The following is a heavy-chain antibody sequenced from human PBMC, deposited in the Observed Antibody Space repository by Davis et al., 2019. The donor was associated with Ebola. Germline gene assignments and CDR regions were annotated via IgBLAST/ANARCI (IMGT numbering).Heavy chain of an antibody. CDR2: TYYNSKWFN. V-gene: IGHV6-1*01. Sequence: HSQTLSLTCVISGDSVSSGGWNWIRQSPSRGLEWLGRTYYNSKWFNDYAISVKRRITINPDTSKNQFSLQLNSVTPEDTALYYCARVNWGAGKAFDIWGQGSMVTVSS. CDR3: ARVNWGAGKAFDI. CDR1: GDSVSSGG. J-gene: IGHJ3*02. D-gene: IGHD7-27*01.